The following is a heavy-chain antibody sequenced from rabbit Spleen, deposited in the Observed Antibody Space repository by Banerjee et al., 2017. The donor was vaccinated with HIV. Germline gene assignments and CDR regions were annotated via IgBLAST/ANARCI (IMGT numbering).Heavy chain of an antibody. CDR1: GFSFSNKAV. D-gene: IGHD8-1*01. V-gene: IGHV1S40*01. CDR3: ARGAGYAGIGYDI. Sequence: QSLEESGGDLVKPGASLTLTCTASGFSFSNKAVMCWVRQAPGKGLDWIACINAITGKAVYANWAKGRSTFSKTSSTTVTLQMASLTAADTATYFCARGAGYAGIGYDIWGQGTLVTVS. J-gene: IGHJ6*01. CDR2: INAITGKA.